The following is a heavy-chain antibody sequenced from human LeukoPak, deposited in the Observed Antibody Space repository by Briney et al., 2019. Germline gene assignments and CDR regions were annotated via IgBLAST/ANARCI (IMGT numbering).Heavy chain of an antibody. V-gene: IGHV3-11*01. J-gene: IGHJ5*02. CDR1: GFMLHYYW. CDR2: ISSSGSTI. CDR3: AEAYDSSGYYPNWFDP. Sequence: GGSLRLSCEASGFMLHYYWMGWVRQTPEQGLEWVSYISSSGSTIYYADSVKGRFTISRDNAKNSLYLQMNSLRAEDTALYYCAEAYDSSGYYPNWFDPWGQGTLVTVSS. D-gene: IGHD3-22*01.